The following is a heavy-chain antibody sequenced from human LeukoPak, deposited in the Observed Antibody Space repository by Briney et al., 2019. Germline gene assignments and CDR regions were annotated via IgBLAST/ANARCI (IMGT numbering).Heavy chain of an antibody. D-gene: IGHD1-26*01. J-gene: IGHJ4*02. CDR1: GFTFSSYS. CDR3: ARDGLVGATLEY. Sequence: GGSLRLSCAASGFTFSSYSMNWVRQAPGKGLEWVSSISSSSSYIYYADSVKGRFTISRDNAKNSLYLQMNSLRAEDTAVYYCARDGLVGATLEYWGQGTLVTVSS. CDR2: ISSSSSYI. V-gene: IGHV3-21*01.